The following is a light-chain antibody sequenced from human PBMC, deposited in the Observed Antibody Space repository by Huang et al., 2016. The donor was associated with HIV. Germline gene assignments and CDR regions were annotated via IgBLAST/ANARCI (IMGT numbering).Light chain of an antibody. CDR2: AAS. V-gene: IGKV1-39*01. CDR3: QQTYSTLGT. J-gene: IGKJ2*01. CDR1: QSISTY. Sequence: DIQMTQSPPSLSASVGDRVTITCRASQSISTYLNWYQQKPGKAPNLLIYAASSLQSGGPSRFSGSGSGTDFTLTISSLQPEDFATYYCQQTYSTLGTFGQGTKVETK.